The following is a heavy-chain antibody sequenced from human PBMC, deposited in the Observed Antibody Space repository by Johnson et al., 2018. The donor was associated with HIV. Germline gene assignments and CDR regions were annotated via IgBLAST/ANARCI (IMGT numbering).Heavy chain of an antibody. CDR2: INGGSGST. V-gene: IGHV3-23*04. J-gene: IGHJ3*02. CDR1: GFTLSNYA. Sequence: VQLVESWGGLVQPGRSLRLSCAASGFTLSNYAMTWVRQAPGKGLEWVSGINGGSGSTFYADSVKGRFTISRDNSKNTLFLQMNSLRAGDTAIYYCAKARGWFVDAFDMWGQGTMVTVSS. D-gene: IGHD3-10*01. CDR3: AKARGWFVDAFDM.